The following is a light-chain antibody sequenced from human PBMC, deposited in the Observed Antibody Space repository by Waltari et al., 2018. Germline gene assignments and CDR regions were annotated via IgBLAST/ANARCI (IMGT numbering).Light chain of an antibody. V-gene: IGKV3-20*01. CDR2: GAS. Sequence: EIVLTQSPGTLSLSPGERATLSCRASQTVRSNYLAWYQQRPGQAPSLLIFGASNTATGIPDRFTGSGSGTDFTLTISRLEAEDFALYYCQQYGISPPGFGQGTTVEI. J-gene: IGKJ1*01. CDR3: QQYGISPPG. CDR1: QTVRSNY.